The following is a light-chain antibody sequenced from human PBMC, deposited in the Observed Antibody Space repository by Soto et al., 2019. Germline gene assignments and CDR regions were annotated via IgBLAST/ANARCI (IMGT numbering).Light chain of an antibody. V-gene: IGKV3-15*01. Sequence: EIVMTQSPVTLSVSLGERATLSCRASQSVRSDLAWYQQTPGQAPRLLIYGASNGATGVPARFSGSGSGTEFTLTISSLQSEDFAVYYCQQYNNWPPIAFGQGTRLEIK. J-gene: IGKJ5*01. CDR3: QQYNNWPPIA. CDR1: QSVRSD. CDR2: GAS.